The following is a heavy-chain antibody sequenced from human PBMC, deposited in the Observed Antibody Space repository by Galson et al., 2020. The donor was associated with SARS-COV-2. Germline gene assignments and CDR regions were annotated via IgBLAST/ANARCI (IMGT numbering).Heavy chain of an antibody. Sequence: GFTFSSYGMHWVRQAPGKGLEWVAFIRYDGSNKYYADSVKGRFTFSRDNSKNTLYLQMNSLRAEDTAVYYCAKDGISYYYDSSGYDFDYWGQGTLVTVSS. J-gene: IGHJ4*02. V-gene: IGHV3-30*02. CDR1: GFTFSSYG. CDR3: AKDGISYYYDSSGYDFDY. CDR2: IRYDGSNK. D-gene: IGHD3-22*01.